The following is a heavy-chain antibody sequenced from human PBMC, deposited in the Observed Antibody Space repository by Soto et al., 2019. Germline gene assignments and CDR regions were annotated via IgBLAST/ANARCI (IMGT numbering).Heavy chain of an antibody. CDR2: IYYSGST. J-gene: IGHJ4*02. D-gene: IGHD2-2*01. Sequence: QLQLQESGPGLVKPSETLSLTCTVSGGSISSRSFYWGWIRQPPGMGLEWIGSIYYSGSTDYDPSLKSRLSISVDTSKNHFSLRLSSVTAADTAVYYCASRSSYCRHTTCYEDSFDYWGQGILGTVSS. CDR1: GGSISSRSFY. CDR3: ASRSSYCRHTTCYEDSFDY. V-gene: IGHV4-39*02.